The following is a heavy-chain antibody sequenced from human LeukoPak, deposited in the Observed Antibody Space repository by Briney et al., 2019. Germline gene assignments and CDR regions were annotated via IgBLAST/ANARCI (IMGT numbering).Heavy chain of an antibody. CDR1: GGTFSSYA. D-gene: IGHD3-22*01. Sequence: SVKVSCKASGGTFSSYAISWVRQAPGQGLEWMGGIIPIFGTANYAQKFQGRVTITTDESTSTAYMELSSLRSEDTAVYYRARAFFITSGESPFDYWGQGTLVTVSS. CDR2: IIPIFGTA. V-gene: IGHV1-69*05. J-gene: IGHJ4*02. CDR3: ARAFFITSGESPFDY.